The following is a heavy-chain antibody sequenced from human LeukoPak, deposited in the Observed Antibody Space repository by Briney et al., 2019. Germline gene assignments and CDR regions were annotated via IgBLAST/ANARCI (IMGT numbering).Heavy chain of an antibody. CDR1: GGSFSDYY. Sequence: SETLSLTCAVYGGSFSDYYWSWIRQPPGKGLEWIGEINHSGSTNYNPSLKSRVTISVDTSKNQFSLKLSPVTAADTAVYYCARGGDDILTGPTPLYWGQGTLATVSS. D-gene: IGHD3-9*01. CDR3: ARGGDDILTGPTPLY. J-gene: IGHJ4*02. V-gene: IGHV4-34*01. CDR2: INHSGST.